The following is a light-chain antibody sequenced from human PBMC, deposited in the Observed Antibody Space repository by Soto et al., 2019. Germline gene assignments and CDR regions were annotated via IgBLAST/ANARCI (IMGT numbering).Light chain of an antibody. Sequence: EIVMTQSPATLSVSPGERATLSCRASQSVGSNLVWYQQRPGQAPRLLIYDVSTRDTGIPARFSGSGFGTEFTLTISSLESEDFAVYHCQQYNKWPRTFGQGTKVEIK. CDR2: DVS. CDR1: QSVGSN. V-gene: IGKV3D-15*01. J-gene: IGKJ1*01. CDR3: QQYNKWPRT.